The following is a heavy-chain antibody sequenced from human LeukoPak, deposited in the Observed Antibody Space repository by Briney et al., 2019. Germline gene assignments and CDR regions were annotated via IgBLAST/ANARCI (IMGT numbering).Heavy chain of an antibody. Sequence: GGSLRLSCAASGFTFSDYYMSWIRRAPGKGLEWVSYISSSSSYTNYADSVKGRFTISRDNAKNSLYLQMNSLRAEDTAVYYCARVYYDILTSPYYFDYWGQGTLVTVSS. CDR2: ISSSSSYT. V-gene: IGHV3-11*05. CDR3: ARVYYDILTSPYYFDY. CDR1: GFTFSDYY. D-gene: IGHD3-9*01. J-gene: IGHJ4*02.